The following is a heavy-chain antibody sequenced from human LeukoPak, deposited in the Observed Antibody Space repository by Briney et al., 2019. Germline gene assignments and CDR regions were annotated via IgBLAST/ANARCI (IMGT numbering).Heavy chain of an antibody. V-gene: IGHV4-59*08. CDR1: GVSISSYY. Sequence: SETLSLTCTVSGVSISSYYWSWIRQPPGKGLEWIGYIYYSGSTNYNPSLKSRVTISVDTSKNQFSLKLSSVTAADTAVYYCARHDSSSGYEVDYWGQGTPVTVSS. CDR2: IYYSGST. D-gene: IGHD6-13*01. CDR3: ARHDSSSGYEVDY. J-gene: IGHJ4*02.